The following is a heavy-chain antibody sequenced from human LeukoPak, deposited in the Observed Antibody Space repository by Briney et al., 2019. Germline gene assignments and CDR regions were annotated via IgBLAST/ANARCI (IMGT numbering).Heavy chain of an antibody. CDR2: ISGRGGST. Sequence: GGSLRLSCAASGFTFSSYAMSWVRQAPGKGLEWVSGISGRGGSTYYADSVKGRFTISRDSSRSTLCLQLNSLRAEDTAVYYCAKVRDTGGYWHQAFDYWGQGTLVTVSS. J-gene: IGHJ4*02. V-gene: IGHV3-23*01. D-gene: IGHD3-22*01. CDR1: GFTFSSYA. CDR3: AKVRDTGGYWHQAFDY.